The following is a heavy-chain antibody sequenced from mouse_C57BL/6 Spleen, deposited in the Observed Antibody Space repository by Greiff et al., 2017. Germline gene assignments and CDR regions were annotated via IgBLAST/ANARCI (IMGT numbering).Heavy chain of an antibody. J-gene: IGHJ1*03. D-gene: IGHD1-1*02. CDR3: ARYMVPGWYFDV. V-gene: IGHV7-3*01. Sequence: EVQLVESGGGLVQPGGSLSLSCAASGFTFTDYYMSWVRQPPGKALEWLGFIRNKANGYTTEYSASVKGRFTISRDNSQSILYLQMNALRAEDSATYYCARYMVPGWYFDVWGTGTTVTVSS. CDR1: GFTFTDYY. CDR2: IRNKANGYTT.